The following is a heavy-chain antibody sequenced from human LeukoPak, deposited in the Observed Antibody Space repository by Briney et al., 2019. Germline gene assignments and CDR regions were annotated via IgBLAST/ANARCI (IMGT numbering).Heavy chain of an antibody. V-gene: IGHV3-9*01. CDR2: INWKTGNG. Sequence: AGGSLRLSCAVSGFNFDDYAMLWVRQAPGRGLEWVSGINWKTGNGIYADSVKGRFTISRDNAKNSLYLQMSSLRAEDTALYYCTRRAARWQFDLWGRGTLLTVSS. D-gene: IGHD5-24*01. J-gene: IGHJ2*01. CDR3: TRRAARWQFDL. CDR1: GFNFDDYA.